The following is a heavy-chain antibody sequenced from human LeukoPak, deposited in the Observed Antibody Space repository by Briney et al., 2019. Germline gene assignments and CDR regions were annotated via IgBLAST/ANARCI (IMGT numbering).Heavy chain of an antibody. CDR1: GGSISSYY. V-gene: IGHV4-59*01. Sequence: SSETLSLTCTVSGGSISSYYWSWIRQPPGKGLEWIGYIYYSGNTYYNPSLKSRITISIDPSKNQFSLKLSSVTAADTAVYYCAGDNYGTDYWGQGTLVTVSS. D-gene: IGHD5-18*01. CDR3: AGDNYGTDY. J-gene: IGHJ4*02. CDR2: IYYSGNT.